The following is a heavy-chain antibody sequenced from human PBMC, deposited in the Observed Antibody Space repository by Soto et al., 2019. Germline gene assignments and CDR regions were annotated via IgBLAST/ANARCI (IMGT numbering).Heavy chain of an antibody. CDR1: GFTFDDHV. CDR2: IQWSSGSL. Sequence: EVRLVESGGGLVQPGRPLRLSCIASGFTFDDHVMHWVRRAPGKGLEWVSGIQWSSGSLEYANAVKGRFTISRDNAKKSLYLQMNSLRREDTALYSCVKGVRTPGPIKGWGYCLDQWGQGTQVTVSS. J-gene: IGHJ4*02. D-gene: IGHD1-20*01. V-gene: IGHV3-9*01. CDR3: VKGVRTPGPIKGWGYCLDQ.